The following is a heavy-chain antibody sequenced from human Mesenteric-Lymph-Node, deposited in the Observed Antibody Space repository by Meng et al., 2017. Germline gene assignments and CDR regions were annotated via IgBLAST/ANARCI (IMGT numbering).Heavy chain of an antibody. CDR2: IRNKPKSYTT. CDR3: ARGMVGNGYWYIHP. J-gene: IGHJ2*01. V-gene: IGHV3-72*01. Sequence: GESLKISCAASGFTFTDHYMDWVRQAPGKGLEWVGRIRNKPKSYTTEYGASVKGRFSISRDDSKNSLYLQMSSLKTEDTAVYYCARGMVGNGYWYIHPWGLGTLVTVSS. CDR1: GFTFTDHY. D-gene: IGHD1-26*01.